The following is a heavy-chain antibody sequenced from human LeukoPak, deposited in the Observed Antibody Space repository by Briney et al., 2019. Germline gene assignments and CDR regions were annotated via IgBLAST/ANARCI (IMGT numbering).Heavy chain of an antibody. Sequence: PGGSLRLSCVASGFTFSDYYMSWIRQAPGKGLEWVSHISDSGRTIYYADSVKGRFTISRDNAKNSLYLQMNSLRAEDTAVYYCTSQYYYAMDVWGQGTTVTVSS. J-gene: IGHJ6*02. CDR2: ISDSGRTI. CDR1: GFTFSDYY. CDR3: TSQYYYAMDV. V-gene: IGHV3-11*01.